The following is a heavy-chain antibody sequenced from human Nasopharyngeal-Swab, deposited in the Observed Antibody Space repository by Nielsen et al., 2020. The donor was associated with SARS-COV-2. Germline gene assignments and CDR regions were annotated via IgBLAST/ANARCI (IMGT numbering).Heavy chain of an antibody. J-gene: IGHJ4*02. CDR2: ISWNSGST. V-gene: IGHV3-9*01. CDR3: ARDSPVYCSSTSCYLD. CDR1: GFTFDDYA. Sequence: GGSLRLSCAASGFTFDDYAMHWVRQAPGKGLEWVSGISWNSGSTSYADSVKGRFTISRDNAKNTLYLQMNSLRAEDTAVYYCARDSPVYCSSTSCYLDWGQGTLVTVSS. D-gene: IGHD2-2*01.